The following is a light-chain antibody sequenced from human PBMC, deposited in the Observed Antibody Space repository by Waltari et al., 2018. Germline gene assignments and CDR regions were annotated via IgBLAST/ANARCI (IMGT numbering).Light chain of an antibody. J-gene: IGLJ3*02. Sequence: SNNLTQPPSVSVSPGQTARITCSGDALAKQYAYWYQQKPGQAPVLVKYKDTQGPSGIPGRFSGSTSGKTGTLTITGVQAEDEADYYCQSTDSSASVWVFGGGAKLTV. CDR3: QSTDSSASVWV. CDR1: ALAKQY. CDR2: KDT. V-gene: IGLV3-25*03.